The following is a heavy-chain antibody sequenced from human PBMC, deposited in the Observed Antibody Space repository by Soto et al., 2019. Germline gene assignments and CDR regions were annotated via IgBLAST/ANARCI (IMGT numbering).Heavy chain of an antibody. V-gene: IGHV4-31*03. J-gene: IGHJ5*02. Sequence: QVQLQESGPGLVKPSQTLSLTCTVSGGSISSGDYYWSWIRQHPEGLEWIGYIYYSGSTYYNPSLTSRVTISVDTSKNQFSLKLSSVTAADTAVYYCARWSSGSRQGFDPWGQGTLVTVSS. CDR3: ARWSSGSRQGFDP. CDR2: IYYSGST. CDR1: GGSISSGDYY. D-gene: IGHD2-15*01.